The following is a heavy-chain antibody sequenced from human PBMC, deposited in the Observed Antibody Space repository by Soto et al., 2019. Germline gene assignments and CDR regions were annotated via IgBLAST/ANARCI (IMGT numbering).Heavy chain of an antibody. CDR1: GYTFSSYW. Sequence: PGESLKISCKGSGYTFSSYWIDWVRQMPGKGLEWMGIIYPGDSDTRYSPSFQGQVTISVDKSITTAYLQWSSLKASDTAMYYCARRRDGGSYNAFDIWGQGTMVNVS. D-gene: IGHD1-26*01. J-gene: IGHJ3*02. CDR2: IYPGDSDT. CDR3: ARRRDGGSYNAFDI. V-gene: IGHV5-51*01.